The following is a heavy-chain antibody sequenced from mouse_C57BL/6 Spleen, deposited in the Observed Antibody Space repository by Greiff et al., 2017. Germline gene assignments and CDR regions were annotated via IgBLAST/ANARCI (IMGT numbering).Heavy chain of an antibody. V-gene: IGHV1-62-2*01. CDR2: FYPGSGSI. CDR1: GYTFTEYT. J-gene: IGHJ3*01. Sequence: VQLQQSGAELVKPGASVKLSCKASGYTFTEYTIHWVKQRPGQGLEWIGWFYPGSGSIKYNEKFKDKATLTADKSSSTVYMELSRLTSEYSAVYVCARHEERGDYTNPFAYWGQGTLVTVSA. CDR3: ARHEERGDYTNPFAY. D-gene: IGHD2-12*01.